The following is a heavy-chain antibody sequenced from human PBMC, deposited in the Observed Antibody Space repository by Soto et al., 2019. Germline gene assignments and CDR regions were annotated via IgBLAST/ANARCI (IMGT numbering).Heavy chain of an antibody. J-gene: IGHJ6*02. CDR1: GLTFSSYA. Sequence: QVQLVESGGGVVQPGRSLRLSCAASGLTFSSYAMHWVRQAPGKGLEWVAVISYDGRNKYYADTVKGRFTISRDNSKNTLYLQMNSLSAADTAVYYCASDSGVDSRSPMDVWGQGTTLTVSS. D-gene: IGHD3-3*01. CDR2: ISYDGRNK. CDR3: ASDSGVDSRSPMDV. V-gene: IGHV3-30-3*01.